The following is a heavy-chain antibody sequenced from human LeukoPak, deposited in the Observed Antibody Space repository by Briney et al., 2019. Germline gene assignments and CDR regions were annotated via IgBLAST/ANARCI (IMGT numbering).Heavy chain of an antibody. D-gene: IGHD4-11*01. CDR1: GYTLTELS. V-gene: IGHV1-24*01. CDR2: FDPEDGET. J-gene: IGHJ4*02. CDR3: ARSRGLHSFVY. Sequence: ASVKVSCKVSGYTLTELSMHWVRQAPGKGLEWMGGFDPEDGETIYAQKFQGRVTMTRDTSTSTVYMELSSLRSEDTAVYYCARSRGLHSFVYWGQGTLVTVSS.